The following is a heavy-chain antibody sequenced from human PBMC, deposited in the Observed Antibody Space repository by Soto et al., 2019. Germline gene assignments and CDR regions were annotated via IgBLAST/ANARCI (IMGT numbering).Heavy chain of an antibody. D-gene: IGHD2-15*01. CDR2: INPNSGGT. CDR1: GYTFTGYY. Sequence: ASVKVSCKASGYTFTGYYMHWVRQAPGQGLEWMGWINPNSGGTNYAQKFQGWVTMTRDTSISTAYMELSRLRSDDMAVYYCARDSCSGGSCYSRYYYGMDVWGQGTTVTVSS. CDR3: ARDSCSGGSCYSRYYYGMDV. J-gene: IGHJ6*02. V-gene: IGHV1-2*04.